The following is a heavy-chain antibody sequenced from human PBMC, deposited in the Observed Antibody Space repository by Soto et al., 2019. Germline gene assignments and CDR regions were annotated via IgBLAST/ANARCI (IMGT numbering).Heavy chain of an antibody. CDR3: AKVYYGSGSYYNQRNVFYYYYGMDV. CDR1: GFTFSSYG. CDR2: ISYDGSNK. D-gene: IGHD3-10*01. Sequence: GGSLRLSCAASGFTFSSYGMHWVRQAPGKGLEWVAVISYDGSNKYYADSVKGRFTISRDNSKNTLYLQMNSLRAEDTAVYYCAKVYYGSGSYYNQRNVFYYYYGMDVWGQGTTVTVSS. V-gene: IGHV3-30*18. J-gene: IGHJ6*02.